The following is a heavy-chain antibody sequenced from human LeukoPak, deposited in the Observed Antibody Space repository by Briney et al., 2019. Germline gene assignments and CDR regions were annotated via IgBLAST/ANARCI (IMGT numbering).Heavy chain of an antibody. CDR1: GYSFTNYW. J-gene: IGHJ4*02. V-gene: IGHV5-51*01. Sequence: GESLKISCKGSGYSFTNYWIGWVRQMPGKGLEWMGIIYPGNSDTEYSPSFQGQVTISADKSISTAYLQWSSLKASDTAMYYCARRYYDILTGYSYYFDYWGQGSLVTVSS. CDR3: ARRYYDILTGYSYYFDY. D-gene: IGHD3-9*01. CDR2: IYPGNSDT.